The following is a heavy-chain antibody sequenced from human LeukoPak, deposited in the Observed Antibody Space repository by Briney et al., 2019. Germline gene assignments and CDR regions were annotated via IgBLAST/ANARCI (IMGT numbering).Heavy chain of an antibody. J-gene: IGHJ6*03. CDR1: GFTFSSYS. D-gene: IGHD6-19*01. V-gene: IGHV3-21*01. CDR3: ARDLPEYSSGWTYYYYYMDV. Sequence: GGSLRLSCAASGFTFSSYSMNWVRQAPGKGLEWVSSISSSSSYIYSADSVKGRFTISRDNAKNSLYLQMNSLRAEDTAVYYCARDLPEYSSGWTYYYYYMDVWGKGTTVTISS. CDR2: ISSSSSYI.